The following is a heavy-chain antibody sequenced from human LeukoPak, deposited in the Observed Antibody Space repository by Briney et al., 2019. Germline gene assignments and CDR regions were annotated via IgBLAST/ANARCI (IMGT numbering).Heavy chain of an antibody. CDR1: GGSVISGTYY. CDR3: VREADWFDP. CDR2: IHNSGST. Sequence: ASETLSLTCTVSGGSVISGTYYWTWIRQPPGKGLEWIGQIHNSGSTNYSPSLKSRVTLSLDTSKNQFSLHLRSVTAADTAMYYCVREADWFDPWGQGTLVTVSS. J-gene: IGHJ5*02. V-gene: IGHV4-61*01. D-gene: IGHD2-15*01.